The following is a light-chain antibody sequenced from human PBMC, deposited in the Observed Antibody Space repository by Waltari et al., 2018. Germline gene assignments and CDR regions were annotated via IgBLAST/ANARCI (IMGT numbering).Light chain of an antibody. J-gene: IGKJ2*01. V-gene: IGKV3-15*01. CDR3: QQSYNTPQT. CDR2: GDS. Sequence: EIEMTQSPAIMSVSPGERVTLSCRASQKISNNFAWYQQKPGQAPRLLSYGDSTRATGIPARFSGSGSGTDFTLSISSLQSEDFATYYCQQSYNTPQTFGQGTKVEIK. CDR1: QKISNN.